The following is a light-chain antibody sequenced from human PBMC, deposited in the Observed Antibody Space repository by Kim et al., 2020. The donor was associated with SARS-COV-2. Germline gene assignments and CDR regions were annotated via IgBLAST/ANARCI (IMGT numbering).Light chain of an antibody. Sequence: QSVLTQPPSVSAAPGQRVTISCSGSSSNIGSDNNYVSWYQQHPGTVPKLLIYDNHNRASGIPDRFSGSKHGTSATPGITGLQTGDEADYYCATWDSSLSAMVFGGGTQLTVL. V-gene: IGLV1-51*01. CDR1: SSNIGSDNNY. CDR3: ATWDSSLSAMV. CDR2: DNH. J-gene: IGLJ2*01.